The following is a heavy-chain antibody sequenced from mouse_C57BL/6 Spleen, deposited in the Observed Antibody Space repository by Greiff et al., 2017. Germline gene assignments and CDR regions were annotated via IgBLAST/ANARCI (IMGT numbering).Heavy chain of an antibody. CDR1: GFTFSSYA. V-gene: IGHV5-4*03. D-gene: IGHD1-1*01. CDR2: ISAGGSYT. J-gene: IGHJ3*01. Sequence: EVMLVESGGGLVKPGGSLKLSCAASGFTFSSYAMSWVRQTPEKRLEWVATISAGGSYTYYPDNVKGRFTISRDNAKNNLYLQMSHLKSEDTAMYCCATNYYGSSYEAWLAYWGQGTLVTVSA. CDR3: ATNYYGSSYEAWLAY.